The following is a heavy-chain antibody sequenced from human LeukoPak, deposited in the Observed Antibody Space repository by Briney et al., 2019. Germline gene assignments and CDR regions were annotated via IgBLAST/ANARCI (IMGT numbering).Heavy chain of an antibody. D-gene: IGHD4-17*01. Sequence: SQTLSLTCAISGDSVSSNSVAWNWVRQSPSRGLEWLGRTYYRSRWYNDYAVSVKSRITINPDTSKNQFSLQLNSVTPEDTAVYYCARDHDYGDYATYEDYWGQGTLVTVSS. CDR3: ARDHDYGDYATYEDY. CDR2: TYYRSRWYN. CDR1: GDSVSSNSVA. J-gene: IGHJ4*02. V-gene: IGHV6-1*01.